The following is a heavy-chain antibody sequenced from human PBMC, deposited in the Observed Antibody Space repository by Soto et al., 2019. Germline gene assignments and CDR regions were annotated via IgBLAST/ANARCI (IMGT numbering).Heavy chain of an antibody. CDR2: IYYSGST. Sequence: SETLSLTCTVSGGSISSSSYYWGWIRQPPGKGLEWIGSIYYSGSTYYNPSLKSRVTISVDTSKNQFSLKLSSVTAADTAVYYCAVEERYQLLSLYFDYWGQGNMVTVSS. V-gene: IGHV4-39*01. CDR3: AVEERYQLLSLYFDY. J-gene: IGHJ4*02. CDR1: GGSISSSSYY. D-gene: IGHD2-2*01.